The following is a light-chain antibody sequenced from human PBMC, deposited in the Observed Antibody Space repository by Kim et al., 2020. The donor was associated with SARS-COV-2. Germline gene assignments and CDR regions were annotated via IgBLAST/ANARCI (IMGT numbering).Light chain of an antibody. CDR3: QAWDSSTVV. CDR2: QDS. Sequence: SPGQTARITGAGDKLGDKYACWYQQKPGQSPVLVIYQDSKRPSGIPERFSGSNSGNTATLTISGTQAMDEADYYCQAWDSSTVVFGGGTQLTVL. J-gene: IGLJ2*01. V-gene: IGLV3-1*01. CDR1: KLGDKY.